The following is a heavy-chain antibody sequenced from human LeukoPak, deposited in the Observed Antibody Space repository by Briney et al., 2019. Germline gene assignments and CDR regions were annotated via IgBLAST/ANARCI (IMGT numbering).Heavy chain of an antibody. CDR2: IYYSGST. Sequence: PSETLSLTCTVSGRSLSSGGYYWSWPRQHPGKGLEWVGYIYYSGSTYYNTSLKSRVTISVDTSKSQFSLKLSSVTAADTAVYYCARGERYCSSTSCYYFAYWGQGTLVTVSS. CDR1: GRSLSSGGYY. CDR3: ARGERYCSSTSCYYFAY. V-gene: IGHV4-31*03. D-gene: IGHD2-2*01. J-gene: IGHJ4*02.